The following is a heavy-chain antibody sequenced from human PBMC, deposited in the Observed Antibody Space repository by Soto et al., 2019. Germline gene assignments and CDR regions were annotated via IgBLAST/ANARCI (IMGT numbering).Heavy chain of an antibody. J-gene: IGHJ5*02. CDR2: IIPIFGTA. CDR3: AIVSAHYYATSGLTSFDP. D-gene: IGHD3-22*01. CDR1: GGTFSSYA. Sequence: SVKVSCKASGGTFSSYAISWVRQAPGQGLEWMGGIIPIFGTANYAQKFQGRVTITADESTSTAYMELSSLRSEDTAVYYCAIVSAHYYATSGLTSFDPRGQGTRVTVSP. V-gene: IGHV1-69*13.